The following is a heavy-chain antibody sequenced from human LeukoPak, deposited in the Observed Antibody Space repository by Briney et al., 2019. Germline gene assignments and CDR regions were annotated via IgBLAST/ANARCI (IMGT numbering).Heavy chain of an antibody. CDR1: GFTFSSYW. CDR2: INHNGNVN. V-gene: IGHV3-7*03. Sequence: GGSLRLSCAASGFTFSSYWMNWARQAPGKGLEWVASINHNGNVNYYVDSVKGRFTISRDNAKNSLYLQMSNLRAEDTAVYYCARDGRSFGFDYWGQGTLVTVSS. CDR3: ARDGRSFGFDY. J-gene: IGHJ4*02. D-gene: IGHD3-16*01.